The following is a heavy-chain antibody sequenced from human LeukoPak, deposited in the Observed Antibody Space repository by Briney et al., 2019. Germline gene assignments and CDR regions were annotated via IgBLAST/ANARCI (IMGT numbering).Heavy chain of an antibody. CDR3: ARGSGYCSGGSCYFDAFDI. Sequence: SETLSLTCAVSGGSISSGGYSWSWIRQPPGKGLEWSGYIYHSGSTYCNPSLKSRVTISVDRSKNQFSLKLSSATAADTAVYYCARGSGYCSGGSCYFDAFDIWGRATMVTVSS. CDR1: GGSISSGGYS. CDR2: IYHSGST. V-gene: IGHV4-30-2*01. D-gene: IGHD2-15*01. J-gene: IGHJ3*02.